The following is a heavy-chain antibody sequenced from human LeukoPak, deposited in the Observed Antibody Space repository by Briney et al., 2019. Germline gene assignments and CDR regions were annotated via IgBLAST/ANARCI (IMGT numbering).Heavy chain of an antibody. D-gene: IGHD2-8*01. CDR3: AREGCTNGVCYTALFDY. CDR2: ISSSGSTI. Sequence: SGGSLRLSCAASGFTFSDYYMSWIRQAPGKGLEWVSYISSSGSTIYYADSVKGRFTISRDNAKNSLYLQMNSLRAEDTAVYYCAREGCTNGVCYTALFDYWGQGTLATVSS. J-gene: IGHJ4*02. V-gene: IGHV3-11*04. CDR1: GFTFSDYY.